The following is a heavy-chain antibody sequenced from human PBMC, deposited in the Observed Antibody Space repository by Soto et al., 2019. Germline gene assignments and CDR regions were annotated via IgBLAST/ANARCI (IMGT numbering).Heavy chain of an antibody. CDR2: ISYDGSNK. CDR3: ARDLAFGYFDY. Sequence: QVQLVESGGGVVQPGRSLRLSCAASGFTFSGYGMHWVRQAPGKGLEWVAAISYDGSNKYYADSVKGRITISRDDSMNTLYLQMNSLRAEVTAVYYCARDLAFGYFDYWGQGTLVTVSS. CDR1: GFTFSGYG. V-gene: IGHV3-30*03. J-gene: IGHJ4*02. D-gene: IGHD3-16*01.